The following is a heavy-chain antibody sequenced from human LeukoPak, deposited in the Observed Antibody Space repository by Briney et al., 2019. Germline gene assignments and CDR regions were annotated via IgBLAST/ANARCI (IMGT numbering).Heavy chain of an antibody. CDR2: INWNGGST. V-gene: IGHV3-20*03. J-gene: IGHJ4*02. D-gene: IGHD1-26*01. Sequence: GGSLRLSSAASGFTFDDYGMSWVRQAPGKGLEWVSGINWNGGSTGYADSVKGRFTISRDNAKNSLYLQVNSLRAEDTALYYCARDIRLSGSYLFDYWGQGTLVTVSS. CDR3: ARDIRLSGSYLFDY. CDR1: GFTFDDYG.